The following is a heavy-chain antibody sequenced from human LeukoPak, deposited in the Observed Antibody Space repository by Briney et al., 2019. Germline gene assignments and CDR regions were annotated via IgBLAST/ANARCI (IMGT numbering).Heavy chain of an antibody. Sequence: GGSLRLSCTASGFTVRSKYMSWVRQAPGKGLEWVSVIYSGGSTYYADSVKGRFTISRDNSKNTLYLQMNSLRAEDTAVYYCARDPMDSSGWYRDAFDFWGQGTMVTVSS. CDR3: ARDPMDSSGWYRDAFDF. CDR1: GFTVRSKY. CDR2: IYSGGST. D-gene: IGHD6-19*01. V-gene: IGHV3-53*01. J-gene: IGHJ3*01.